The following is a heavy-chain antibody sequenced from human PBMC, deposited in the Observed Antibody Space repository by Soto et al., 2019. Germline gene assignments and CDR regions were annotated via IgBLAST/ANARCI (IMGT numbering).Heavy chain of an antibody. CDR2: IYYSGST. CDR3: ARDLYGVYYFDY. CDR1: GGSISSYY. J-gene: IGHJ4*02. Sequence: SETLSLTCTVSGGSISSYYWSWIRQPPGKGLEWIGYIYYSGSTNYNPSLKSRVTISVDTSKNQFSLKLSSVTAADTAVYYCARDLYGVYYFDYWGQGTLVTVSS. V-gene: IGHV4-59*01. D-gene: IGHD3-10*02.